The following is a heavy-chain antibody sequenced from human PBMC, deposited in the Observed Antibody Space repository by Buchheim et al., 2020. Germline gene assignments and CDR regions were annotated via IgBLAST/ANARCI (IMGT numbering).Heavy chain of an antibody. D-gene: IGHD6-19*01. CDR3: AKDERYSSVWSWFYIDY. V-gene: IGHV3-23*01. CDR2: VSGRGDRT. Sequence: EVQLLESGGGLVQPGGSLRLTCAASGFSFSNYAMSWVRQAPGRGLEWVSAVSGRGDRTFYADSVKGRFTISRDNSQNTLYLQMNSLSGEDTAVYYCAKDERYSSVWSWFYIDYWGQGAL. CDR1: GFSFSNYA. J-gene: IGHJ4*02.